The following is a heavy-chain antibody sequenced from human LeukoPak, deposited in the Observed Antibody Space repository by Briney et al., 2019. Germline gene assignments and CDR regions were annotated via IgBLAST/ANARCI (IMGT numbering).Heavy chain of an antibody. Sequence: GGPLRLSCAASGFTFSDYYMSWIRQAPGKGLEWVSYISSSGSTIYYADSVKGRFTISRDNAKNSLYLQMNSLRAEDTAVYYCARVHSHRLERLEYFDYWGQGTLVTVSS. J-gene: IGHJ4*02. D-gene: IGHD1-1*01. CDR3: ARVHSHRLERLEYFDY. CDR2: ISSSGSTI. V-gene: IGHV3-11*04. CDR1: GFTFSDYY.